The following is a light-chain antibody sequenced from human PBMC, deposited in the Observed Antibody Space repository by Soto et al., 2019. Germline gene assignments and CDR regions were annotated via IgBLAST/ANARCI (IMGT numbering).Light chain of an antibody. J-gene: IGLJ1*01. CDR2: QVS. CDR3: SSYAGDNSGV. Sequence: QSVLTQPPSASRATGHPVTISCTGNSSDVGGYDYVSWYQQHPGKAPKLMIYQVSKRPSGVPDRFSGPKSGNTASLTVSGLQAEDEADYYCSSYAGDNSGVFGTGTKVTVL. CDR1: SSDVGGYDY. V-gene: IGLV2-8*01.